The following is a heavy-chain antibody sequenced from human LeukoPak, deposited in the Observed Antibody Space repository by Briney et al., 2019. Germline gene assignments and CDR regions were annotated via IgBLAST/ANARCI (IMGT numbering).Heavy chain of an antibody. CDR3: ASPEYSSSDSLDY. Sequence: GGSLRLSCAASGFTFSSYWMSWVRQAPGKGLEWVANIKQDGSEKYYVDSVKGRFTISRDNAKNSLYLQMNSLRAEDTAVYYCASPEYSSSDSLDYWGQGTLVTVSS. J-gene: IGHJ4*02. V-gene: IGHV3-7*01. CDR2: IKQDGSEK. CDR1: GFTFSSYW. D-gene: IGHD6-6*01.